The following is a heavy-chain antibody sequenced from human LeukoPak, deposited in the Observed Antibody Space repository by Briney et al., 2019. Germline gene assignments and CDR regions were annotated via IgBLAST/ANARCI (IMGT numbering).Heavy chain of an antibody. Sequence: SLRLSCAASGFIFANTGMHWVRQAPGKGLEWVAVISYDGSNKYYADSVKGRFTISRDNSKNTLYLQMNSLRPEDTAVYYCARDPGGDNWGSSYYFDYWGQGTLVTVSS. CDR1: GFIFANTG. J-gene: IGHJ4*02. V-gene: IGHV3-30*03. D-gene: IGHD7-27*01. CDR3: ARDPGGDNWGSSYYFDY. CDR2: ISYDGSNK.